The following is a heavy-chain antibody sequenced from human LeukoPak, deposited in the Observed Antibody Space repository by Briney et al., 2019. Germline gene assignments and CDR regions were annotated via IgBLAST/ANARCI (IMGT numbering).Heavy chain of an antibody. D-gene: IGHD2-15*01. V-gene: IGHV3-73*01. CDR2: IRTKGNKDAT. CDR3: TVSGGTYQY. CDR1: GFTFSGSV. J-gene: IGHJ4*02. Sequence: GGSLRLSCEASGFTFSGSVLHWVRQASGKGLEWVGRIRTKGNKDATSYAASVNGRFTISTDDSQNTAFLHMNSLKTEDTAVYYCTVSGGTYQYWGQGTQVTVSS.